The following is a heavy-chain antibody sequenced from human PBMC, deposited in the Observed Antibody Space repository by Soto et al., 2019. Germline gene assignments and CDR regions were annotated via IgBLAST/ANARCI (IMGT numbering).Heavy chain of an antibody. D-gene: IGHD1-26*01. V-gene: IGHV4-30-4*01. CDR2: IYYSGST. CDR1: GGSISSGDYY. CDR3: ARDHRATLVDY. J-gene: IGHJ4*02. Sequence: PSETLSLTCTVSGGSISSGDYYWSWIRQPPGKGLEWIGYIYYSGSTYYNPSLKSRVTISVDTSKNQFSLKLSSVTAADTAVYYCARDHRATLVDYWGQGTLVTVSS.